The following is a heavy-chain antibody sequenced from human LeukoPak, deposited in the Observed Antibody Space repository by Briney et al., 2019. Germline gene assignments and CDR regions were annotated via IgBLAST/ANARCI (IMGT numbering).Heavy chain of an antibody. CDR1: GDSINDYY. CDR2: IYYSGST. V-gene: IGHV4-59*01. CDR3: ARTGYNSAWNVYFDY. D-gene: IGHD6-19*01. J-gene: IGHJ4*02. Sequence: SETLPLTCTVSGDSINDYYWSWIRQPPGKGLEWIGYIYYSGSTNYNPSLKSRVTISLDTSKNQFSLKLTSVTAADTAVYYCARTGYNSAWNVYFDYWGQGTLVTVSS.